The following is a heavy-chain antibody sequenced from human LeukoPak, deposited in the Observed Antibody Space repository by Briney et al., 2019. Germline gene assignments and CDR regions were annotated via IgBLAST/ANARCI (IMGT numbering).Heavy chain of an antibody. J-gene: IGHJ4*02. CDR2: ISGSGGST. CDR1: GFTFDDYG. CDR3: AKGFYGSGSVPLLDY. D-gene: IGHD3-10*01. Sequence: GGSLRLSCAASGFTFDDYGMSWVRQAPGKGLEWVSAISGSGGSTYYADSVKGRFTISRDNSKNTLYLQMNSLRAEDTAVYYCAKGFYGSGSVPLLDYWGQGTLVTVSS. V-gene: IGHV3-23*01.